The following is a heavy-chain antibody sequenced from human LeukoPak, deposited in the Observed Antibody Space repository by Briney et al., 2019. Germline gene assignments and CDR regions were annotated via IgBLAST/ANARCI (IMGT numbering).Heavy chain of an antibody. Sequence: PSETLSLTCAVYGGSFSGYYWSWIRQPPGKGLEWIGEINHSGSTNYNPSLKSRVTISVDTSKNQFSLKLSSVTAADTAVYYCARRYPGRYYDSSGPFNWFDPWGQGTLVTVSS. D-gene: IGHD3-22*01. CDR2: INHSGST. J-gene: IGHJ5*02. V-gene: IGHV4-34*01. CDR3: ARRYPGRYYDSSGPFNWFDP. CDR1: GGSFSGYY.